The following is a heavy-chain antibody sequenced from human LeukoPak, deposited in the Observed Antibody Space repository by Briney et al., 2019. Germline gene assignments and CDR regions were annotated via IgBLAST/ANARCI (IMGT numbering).Heavy chain of an antibody. CDR1: GYTFTGYY. J-gene: IGHJ6*02. V-gene: IGHV1-2*02. D-gene: IGHD6-13*01. CDR2: INPNSGGT. CDR3: ARDLPPGYSSSWFPGGGGYYGMDV. Sequence: ASVKVSCKASGYTFTGYYMHWVRQAPGQGLEWMGWINPNSGGTNYAQKFQGRVTITRDTSISTAYMELSRLRSDDTAVYYCARDLPPGYSSSWFPGGGGYYGMDVWGQGTTVTVSS.